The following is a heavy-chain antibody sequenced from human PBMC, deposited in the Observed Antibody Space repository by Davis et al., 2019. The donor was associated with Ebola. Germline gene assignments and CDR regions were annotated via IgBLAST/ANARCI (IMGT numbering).Heavy chain of an antibody. Sequence: SETLSLTCAVSGGSISSSNWWSWVRQPPGKGLEWIGEIYHSGSTNYNPSLKSRVTISVDKSKNQFSLKPSSVTAADTAVYYCARGHIVVVPAAILNWFDPWGQGTLVTVS. V-gene: IGHV4-4*02. J-gene: IGHJ5*02. CDR3: ARGHIVVVPAAILNWFDP. CDR1: GGSISSSNW. CDR2: IYHSGST. D-gene: IGHD2-2*01.